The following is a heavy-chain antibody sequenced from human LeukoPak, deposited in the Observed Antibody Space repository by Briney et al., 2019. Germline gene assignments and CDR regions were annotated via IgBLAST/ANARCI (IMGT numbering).Heavy chain of an antibody. CDR3: AKQGGGSAGY. D-gene: IGHD1-26*01. Sequence: PGGSLRLSCAASGFTLDDYAIHWVRQGPGKGLEWIALISGDGGSTYYADSVKGRFTISRDNSKNTLYLQMNSLRAEDTAVYYCAKQGGGSAGYWGQGTLVTVSS. J-gene: IGHJ4*02. CDR2: ISGDGGST. V-gene: IGHV3-43*02. CDR1: GFTLDDYA.